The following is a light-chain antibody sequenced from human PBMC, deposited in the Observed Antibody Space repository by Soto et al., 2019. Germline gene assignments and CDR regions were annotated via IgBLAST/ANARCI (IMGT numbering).Light chain of an antibody. V-gene: IGKV1-5*03. Sequence: DIQMTQSPSTLSASVGDRVTITCRASQSISSWLAWYQQKPGKAHKLLIYTASSLESGVPSRFSGSGSGTEITLTISSLQPDAFATYYCQQYNSYPYTCGQGTKLEIK. CDR1: QSISSW. J-gene: IGKJ2*01. CDR2: TAS. CDR3: QQYNSYPYT.